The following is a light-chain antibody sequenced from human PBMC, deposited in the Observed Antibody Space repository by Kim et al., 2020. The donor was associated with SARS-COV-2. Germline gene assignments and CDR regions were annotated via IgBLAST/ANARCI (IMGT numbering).Light chain of an antibody. J-gene: IGKJ5*01. CDR3: QQYGSSPLVT. CDR1: RSLTSRP. Sequence: LGIRATLSCRTSRSLTSRPLAWYQQKAGQAPRLLIYGASNRATGVPDRFSGSGSETDFTLTISRLEPEDFAVYFCQQYGSSPLVTFGQGTRLEIK. V-gene: IGKV3-20*01. CDR2: GAS.